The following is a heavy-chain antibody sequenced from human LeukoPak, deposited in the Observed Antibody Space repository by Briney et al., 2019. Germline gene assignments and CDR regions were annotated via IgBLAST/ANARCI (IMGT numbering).Heavy chain of an antibody. V-gene: IGHV3-30-3*01. J-gene: IGHJ4*02. CDR1: GFTFSNYA. CDR3: AKVGSGWTAWDY. Sequence: GTSLRLSCAASGFTFSNYAMHWVRRAPGKGLEWVAVISYDGSNKYYADSVKGRFTISRDNSKNTLYLQMNSLRAEDTAVYYCAKVGSGWTAWDYWGQGTLVTVSS. CDR2: ISYDGSNK. D-gene: IGHD6-19*01.